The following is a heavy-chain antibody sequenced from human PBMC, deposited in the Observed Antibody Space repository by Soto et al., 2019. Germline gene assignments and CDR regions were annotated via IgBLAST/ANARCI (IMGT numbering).Heavy chain of an antibody. D-gene: IGHD3-3*01. J-gene: IGHJ6*02. CDR1: GYSFTAYG. CDR3: ARDAPPPELRFLEWHNYDYNGMDV. V-gene: IGHV1-18*01. CDR2: ISCYNGKT. Sequence: ASVKVSCKTSGYSFTAYGISWVRQAPGQGLEWMGWISCYNGKTKYAQKVQGRVTMTTDTSTSTAYMEVRSLRSDDTAIYYCARDAPPPELRFLEWHNYDYNGMDVWGQGTTVTDSS.